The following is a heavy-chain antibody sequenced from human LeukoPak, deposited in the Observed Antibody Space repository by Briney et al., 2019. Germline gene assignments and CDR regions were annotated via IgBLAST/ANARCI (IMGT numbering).Heavy chain of an antibody. J-gene: IGHJ3*02. D-gene: IGHD3-22*01. Sequence: GEFLKTSCRGSGYGFTSYWNGWVRPMPGKGLEWGGILYHDDSDTRYSPSFQGQVTISADKSINTAYLQWSRLKASDTAMYYCAARKRPSTYYTNMSGYSDICLAFDIWGQGTMVTVSS. CDR2: LYHDDSDT. CDR3: AARKRPSTYYTNMSGYSDICLAFDI. V-gene: IGHV5-51*01. CDR1: GYGFTSYW.